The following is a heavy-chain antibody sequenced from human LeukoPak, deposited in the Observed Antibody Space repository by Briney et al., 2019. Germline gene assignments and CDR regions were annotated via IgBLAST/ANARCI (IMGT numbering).Heavy chain of an antibody. D-gene: IGHD3-10*01. J-gene: IGHJ1*01. CDR3: AKDYGSGSPEYFHH. V-gene: IGHV3-23*01. CDR1: GFTFSNYA. CDR2: IRGSGHST. Sequence: GGSLRLSCAASGFTFSNYAMSWVRQAPGKGLEWVSSIRGSGHSTYYADSVKGRFTISRDNSKNTLYLQMNSLRAEDTAVYYCAKDYGSGSPEYFHHWGQGTLVTVSS.